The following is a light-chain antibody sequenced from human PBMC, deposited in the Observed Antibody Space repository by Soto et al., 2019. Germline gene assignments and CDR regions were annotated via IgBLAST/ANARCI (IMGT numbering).Light chain of an antibody. CDR1: QSVSSSY. CDR2: GAS. J-gene: IGKJ2*01. Sequence: EIVLTQSPGTLSLSPGERATLSCRASQSVSSSYLAWYQQKPGQAPRLLIYGASSRATGIPDRFSGSGSGTDFTLTLSRLEPEDFAVYYYQQYGSSPPYTFGQGPKLEIK. V-gene: IGKV3-20*01. CDR3: QQYGSSPPYT.